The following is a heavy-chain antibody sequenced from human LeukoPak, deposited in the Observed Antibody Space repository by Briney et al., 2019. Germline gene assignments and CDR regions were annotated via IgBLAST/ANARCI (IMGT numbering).Heavy chain of an antibody. V-gene: IGHV4-34*01. CDR1: GGSFSGYY. J-gene: IGHJ4*02. D-gene: IGHD1-26*01. Sequence: SETLSLTCAVYGGSFSGYYWSWIRQPPGKGLVWIGEINHSGSTNYNPSLKSRVTISLDKSKNQFSLNLNSVTAADTAVYYCASGPSNYWPYYFDYWGQGTLVTVSS. CDR2: INHSGST. CDR3: ASGPSNYWPYYFDY.